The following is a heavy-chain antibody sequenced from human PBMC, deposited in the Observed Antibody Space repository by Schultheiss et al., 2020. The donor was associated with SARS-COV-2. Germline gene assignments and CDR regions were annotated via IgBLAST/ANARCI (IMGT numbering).Heavy chain of an antibody. V-gene: IGHV4-39*07. CDR1: GGSISSGGYY. CDR3: ARDRDNWGTWMIAWFDP. CDR2: INHSGST. J-gene: IGHJ5*02. D-gene: IGHD2-21*01. Sequence: SQTLSLTCTVSGGSISSGGYYWSWIRQPPGKGLEWIGEINHSGSTNYNPSLKSRVTISVDTSKNQFSLKLSSVTAADTAVYYCARDRDNWGTWMIAWFDPWGQGTLVTVSS.